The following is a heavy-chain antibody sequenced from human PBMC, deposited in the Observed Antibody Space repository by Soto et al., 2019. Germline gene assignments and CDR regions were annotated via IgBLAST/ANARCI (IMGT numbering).Heavy chain of an antibody. D-gene: IGHD4-17*01. CDR1: GGSFSGYY. CDR3: ARDGDIPPLNWFDP. Sequence: QVQLQQWGAGLLKPSETLSLTCAVYGGSFSGYYWSWIRQPPGKGLEWIGEINHSGSTNYNPSLMSRVTISVDTSKNQFPLKLSSVTAADTAVYYCARDGDIPPLNWFDPWGQGTLVTVSS. J-gene: IGHJ5*02. V-gene: IGHV4-34*01. CDR2: INHSGST.